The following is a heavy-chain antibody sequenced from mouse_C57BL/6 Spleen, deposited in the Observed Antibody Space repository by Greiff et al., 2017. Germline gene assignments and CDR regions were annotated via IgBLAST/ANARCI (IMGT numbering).Heavy chain of an antibody. J-gene: IGHJ4*01. CDR2: ISYDGSN. V-gene: IGHV3-6*01. Sequence: EVQLQQSGPGLVKPSQSLSLTCSVTGYSITSGYYWNWIRQFPGNKLEWMGYISYDGSNNYNPSLKNRISITRDTSKNQFFLKLNSVTTEDTATYYCARGGYYSNYLYYAMDYWGQGTSVTVSS. CDR3: ARGGYYSNYLYYAMDY. CDR1: GYSITSGYY. D-gene: IGHD2-5*01.